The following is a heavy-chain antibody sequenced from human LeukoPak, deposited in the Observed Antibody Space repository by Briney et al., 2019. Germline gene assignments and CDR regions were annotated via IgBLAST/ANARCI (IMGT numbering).Heavy chain of an antibody. Sequence: GGSLRLSCAASGFTFSTYSMSWVRQAPGKGPEWVSYISSSSGIIKYADSVKGRFTISRDNAKNSLYLQMNSLRAEDTAVYYCARGYGVDYWGQGTLVTVSS. D-gene: IGHD4-17*01. CDR2: ISSSSGII. CDR1: GFTFSTYS. V-gene: IGHV3-48*04. J-gene: IGHJ4*02. CDR3: ARGYGVDY.